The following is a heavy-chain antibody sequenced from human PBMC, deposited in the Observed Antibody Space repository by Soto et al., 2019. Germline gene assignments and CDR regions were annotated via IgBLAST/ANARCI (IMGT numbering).Heavy chain of an antibody. Sequence: EVQLVESGGGLVQPGRSLRLSCAASGFTFDDYAMHWVRQAPGRGLEWVSGISWNSGAIGYADSVKGRFTISREKAKNSLYLQMNRLRAGDTALYYCSVKQFYGGAYFQHWGQGTLVTVSS. J-gene: IGHJ1*01. CDR2: ISWNSGAI. CDR3: SVKQFYGGAYFQH. V-gene: IGHV3-9*01. D-gene: IGHD4-17*01. CDR1: GFTFDDYA.